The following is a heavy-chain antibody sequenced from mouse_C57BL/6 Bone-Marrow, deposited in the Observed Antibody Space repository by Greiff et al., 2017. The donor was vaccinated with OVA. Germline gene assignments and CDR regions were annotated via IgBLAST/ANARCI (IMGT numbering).Heavy chain of an antibody. D-gene: IGHD4-1*01. CDR1: GYTFHDYE. V-gene: IGHV1-15*01. CDR2: IDPETGGT. CDR3: TKLGRAY. J-gene: IGHJ3*01. Sequence: QVQLQQSGAELVRPGASVTLSCKASGYTFHDYEMHWVKQTPVHGLEWIGAIDPETGGTAYNQKFKGKAILTADKSSSTAYMELRSLTSDDSAVYYCTKLGRAYWGQGTLVTVSA.